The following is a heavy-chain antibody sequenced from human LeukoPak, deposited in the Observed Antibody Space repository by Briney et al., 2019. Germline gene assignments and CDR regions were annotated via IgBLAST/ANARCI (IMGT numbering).Heavy chain of an antibody. CDR1: GYTFTNYG. CDR3: ARSGVGYFYDTTGYYPLDY. D-gene: IGHD3-22*01. V-gene: IGHV1-18*01. Sequence: GASVKVSCKASGYTFTNYGISWVRQAPGQGLEWMGWISAYTGNTNYAQNLQGRVTRTTDTSTSTAYMELRSLRSDDTAVYYCARSGVGYFYDTTGYYPLDYWGQGTLVTVSS. J-gene: IGHJ4*02. CDR2: ISAYTGNT.